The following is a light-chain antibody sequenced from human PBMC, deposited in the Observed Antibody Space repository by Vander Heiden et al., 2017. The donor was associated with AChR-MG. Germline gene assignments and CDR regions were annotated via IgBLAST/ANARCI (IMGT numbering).Light chain of an antibody. CDR3: QQSDAIPVT. CDR1: QSIGHY. V-gene: IGKV1-39*01. Sequence: DVQMTQSPSFLSASVGDRITITCRASQSIGHYLNWYQHRPGEPPRLLLYATSFLESGVPSRFSGSGSGTGFTLTISSLQPEDLGTYYCQQSDAIPVTFGGSTKVELK. J-gene: IGKJ4*01. CDR2: ATS.